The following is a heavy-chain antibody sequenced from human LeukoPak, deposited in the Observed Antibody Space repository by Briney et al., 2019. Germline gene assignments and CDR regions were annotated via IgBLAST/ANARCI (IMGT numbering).Heavy chain of an antibody. CDR3: AKAGGYCSSTSCYLFD. D-gene: IGHD2-2*01. V-gene: IGHV3-23*01. Sequence: PGGSLRLSCVASGFTFSSYAMSWVRQASGKGLEWVSSMSPNGGSTYYADSVKGRFTISRDNSKNTLYLQMNSLRAEDTAVYYCAKAGGYCSSTSCYLFDWGQGTLVTVSS. CDR2: MSPNGGST. J-gene: IGHJ4*02. CDR1: GFTFSSYA.